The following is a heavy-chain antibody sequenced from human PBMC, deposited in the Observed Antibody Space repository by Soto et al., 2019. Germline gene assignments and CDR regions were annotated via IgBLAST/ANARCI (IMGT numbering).Heavy chain of an antibody. Sequence: SETLSLTCTVSSDSISSYYWIWIRQSPGKGLEWIGYTDYSGNTNYNPSLKSRVTISGDTSKNQFSLRLSSVTAADTAVYYCVWEVGDPLYYLDYWGQVSLVTVSS. CDR1: SDSISSYY. CDR3: VWEVGDPLYYLDY. D-gene: IGHD1-26*01. V-gene: IGHV4-59*08. CDR2: TDYSGNT. J-gene: IGHJ4*02.